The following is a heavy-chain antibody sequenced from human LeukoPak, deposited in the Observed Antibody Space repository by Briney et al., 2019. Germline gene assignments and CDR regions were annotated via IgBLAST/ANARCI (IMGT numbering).Heavy chain of an antibody. Sequence: SETLSLTCTVSGGSISSGGYYWSWIRQHPGKGLEWIGYIYYSGSTYYNPSLKSRVTISVDTSKNQFSLKLSSVTAADTAVYYCARGKLKVGITGTQYYFDYWGQGTLVTVSS. V-gene: IGHV4-31*03. CDR3: ARGKLKVGITGTQYYFDY. CDR1: GGSISSGGYY. D-gene: IGHD1-20*01. CDR2: IYYSGST. J-gene: IGHJ4*02.